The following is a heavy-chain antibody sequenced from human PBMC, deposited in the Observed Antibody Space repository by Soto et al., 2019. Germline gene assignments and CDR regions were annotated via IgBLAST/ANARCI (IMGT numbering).Heavy chain of an antibody. CDR2: IYYSGST. CDR3: ATEGGPYSSGWFDRVPFDY. V-gene: IGHV4-59*01. J-gene: IGHJ4*02. Sequence: SETLSLTCTVSGGSISSYYWSWIRQPPGKGLEWIGYIYYSGSTNYNPSLKSRVTMTEDTSTDTAYMELSSLRSEDTAVYYCATEGGPYSSGWFDRVPFDYWGQGTLVTVSS. CDR1: GGSISSYY. D-gene: IGHD6-19*01.